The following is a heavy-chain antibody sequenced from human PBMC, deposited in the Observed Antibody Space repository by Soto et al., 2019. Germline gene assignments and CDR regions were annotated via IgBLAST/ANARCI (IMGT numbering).Heavy chain of an antibody. V-gene: IGHV4-61*01. Sequence: QVQLQESGPGLVKPSETLSLTCTVSGGSVSSGSYYWSWIRQPPGKGLEWIGYIYYSGSTNYNPSLKGRVTISVDTSKNQCSLKLSSVTAADTAVYYCARGDYGDYGWFDPWGQGTLVTVSS. J-gene: IGHJ5*02. D-gene: IGHD4-17*01. CDR1: GGSVSSGSYY. CDR2: IYYSGST. CDR3: ARGDYGDYGWFDP.